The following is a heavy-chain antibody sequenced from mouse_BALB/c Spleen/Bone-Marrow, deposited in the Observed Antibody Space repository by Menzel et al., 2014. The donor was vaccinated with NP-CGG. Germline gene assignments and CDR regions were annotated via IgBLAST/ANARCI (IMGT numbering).Heavy chain of an antibody. CDR3: ALYYDCDVGY. D-gene: IGHD2-4*01. J-gene: IGHJ2*01. Sequence: EVMLVESGAELVKPGASVKLSCTASGFNIKDTYMHWVKQRPEQGLEWIGRIDPANGNTKYDPKFQGKATITADTSSNTAYLQISSLTSEDTAVYYCALYYDCDVGYWGQGTTLTVSS. CDR1: GFNIKDTY. CDR2: IDPANGNT. V-gene: IGHV14-3*02.